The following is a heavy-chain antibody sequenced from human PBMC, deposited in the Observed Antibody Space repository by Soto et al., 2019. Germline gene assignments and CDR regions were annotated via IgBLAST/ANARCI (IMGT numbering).Heavy chain of an antibody. CDR2: INHSGNT. J-gene: IGHJ4*02. CDR3: ARHHVRGRTIAGAAEF. V-gene: IGHV4-34*01. CDR1: GKSLSGYY. D-gene: IGHD1-26*01. Sequence: QVQLQQWGAGLLKPSETLSLTCAVHGKSLSGYYWSWIRQPPGKALEWIEEINHSGNTNYNPSLKSRVTISVDTSKNQLFLNLSSVTAADTAMYYCARHHVRGRTIAGAAEFCGQGTLVTVSS.